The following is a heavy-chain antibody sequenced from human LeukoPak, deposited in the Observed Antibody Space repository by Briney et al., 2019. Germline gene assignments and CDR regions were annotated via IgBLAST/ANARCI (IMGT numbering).Heavy chain of an antibody. V-gene: IGHV1-2*02. CDR3: ARDRGYSGYDSIDY. CDR1: GYTFTCYY. Sequence: GASVKVSCKASGYTFTCYYMHWVRQAPGQGLEWMGWINPNSGGTNYAQKFQGRVTMTRDTSISTAYMELSRLRSDDTAVYYCARDRGYSGYDSIDYWGQGTLVTVSS. J-gene: IGHJ4*02. D-gene: IGHD5-12*01. CDR2: INPNSGGT.